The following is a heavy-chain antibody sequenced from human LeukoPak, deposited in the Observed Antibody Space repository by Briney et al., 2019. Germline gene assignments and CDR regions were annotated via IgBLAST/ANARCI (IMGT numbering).Heavy chain of an antibody. D-gene: IGHD3-10*01. J-gene: IGHJ4*02. CDR3: ARDHESYYGSGSYYPGGCDY. CDR2: ISPSGGGT. CDR1: GYTFTNYY. V-gene: IGHV1-46*01. Sequence: ASVKVSCKASGYTFTNYYMHWVRQAPGQGLEWMGIISPSGGGTSYAQKFQGRVSMTRDTSTSTVYMELSSLRSEDTAVYYCARDHESYYGSGSYYPGGCDYWGQGTLVTVSS.